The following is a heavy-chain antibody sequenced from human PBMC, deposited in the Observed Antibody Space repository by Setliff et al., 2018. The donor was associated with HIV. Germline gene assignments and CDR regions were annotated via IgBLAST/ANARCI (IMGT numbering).Heavy chain of an antibody. Sequence: GGSLRLSCAASGFVFSDFWMSWARQAPGKGLEWVANINDDGNKKWYVGSARGRFTISRDNAKNSLFLQMNSLRVDDTAAYYCAALSVRTNPVYGVISTRFDPWGQGSLVTVSS. CDR1: GFVFSDFW. CDR3: AALSVRTNPVYGVISTRFDP. CDR2: INDDGNKK. D-gene: IGHD2-8*01. J-gene: IGHJ5*02. V-gene: IGHV3-7*03.